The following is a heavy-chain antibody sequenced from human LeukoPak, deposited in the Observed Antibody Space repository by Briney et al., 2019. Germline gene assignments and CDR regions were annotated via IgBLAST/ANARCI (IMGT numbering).Heavy chain of an antibody. CDR1: GYTFTSYA. CDR3: ARVYTYYYDSSGYPDWYFDL. D-gene: IGHD3-22*01. Sequence: ASVKVSCKASGYTFTSYAMHWVRQAPGQRLEWMGWINAGNGNTKYSQKFQGRVTITRDTSASTAYMELSSLRSEDTAVYYCARVYTYYYDSSGYPDWYFDLWGRGTLVTVSS. CDR2: INAGNGNT. J-gene: IGHJ2*01. V-gene: IGHV1-3*01.